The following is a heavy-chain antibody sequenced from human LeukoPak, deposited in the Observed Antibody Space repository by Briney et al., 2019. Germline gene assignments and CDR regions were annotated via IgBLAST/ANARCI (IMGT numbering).Heavy chain of an antibody. J-gene: IGHJ4*02. CDR1: GFTFSGYY. CDR2: ISPNSGGT. CDR3: ARGPSGSGAFGY. Sequence: ASVKVSCMASGFTFSGYYMHWVRQAPGQGLEWMAWISPNSGGTNYVQKFQGRVTVTRDTSISTDYMEISGLTSDDTALYYCARGPSGSGAFGYWGQGTLVTVSS. D-gene: IGHD3-10*01. V-gene: IGHV1-2*02.